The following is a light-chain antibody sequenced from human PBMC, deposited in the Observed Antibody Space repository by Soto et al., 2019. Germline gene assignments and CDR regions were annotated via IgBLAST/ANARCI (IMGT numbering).Light chain of an antibody. CDR3: QSYDSSLSGSRV. Sequence: QSVLTQPPSVSGAPGQRVTISCTGSSSNIGAGYDIHWYQQLPGTAPKLLIYHNSDRPSGVPDRFSGSKSGTSASLAITGLQAEGEADYYCQSYDSSLSGSRVFGTGTKVTVL. V-gene: IGLV1-40*01. CDR1: SSNIGAGYD. J-gene: IGLJ1*01. CDR2: HNS.